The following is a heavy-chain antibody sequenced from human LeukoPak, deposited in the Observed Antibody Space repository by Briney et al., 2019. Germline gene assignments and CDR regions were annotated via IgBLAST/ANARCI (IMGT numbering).Heavy chain of an antibody. J-gene: IGHJ4*02. Sequence: SVEVSCKASGFTFTSSAVQWVRQARGQRLEWIGWIVVGSGNTNYAQKFQERVTITRDMSTSTAYMELSSLRSEDTAVYYCAVDLARVDSSSSFFDYWGQGTLVTVSS. CDR1: GFTFTSSA. V-gene: IGHV1-58*01. D-gene: IGHD6-6*01. CDR2: IVVGSGNT. CDR3: AVDLARVDSSSSFFDY.